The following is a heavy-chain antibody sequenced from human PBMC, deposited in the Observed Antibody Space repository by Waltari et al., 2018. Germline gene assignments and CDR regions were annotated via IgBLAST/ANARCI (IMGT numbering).Heavy chain of an antibody. CDR3: ARAKTGDYYYYYMDV. CDR1: GFTFSRYN. Sequence: EVQLVESGGGLVQPGGSLRLSCAASGFTFSRYNMNWVRQAPGKGLEWLSNISSFGTTDYADSVKGRFTISRDNADNSLSLQMNSLRAEDTAVYYCARAKTGDYYYYYMDVWGKGTTVTISS. J-gene: IGHJ6*03. D-gene: IGHD3-10*01. CDR2: ISSFGTT. V-gene: IGHV3-48*04.